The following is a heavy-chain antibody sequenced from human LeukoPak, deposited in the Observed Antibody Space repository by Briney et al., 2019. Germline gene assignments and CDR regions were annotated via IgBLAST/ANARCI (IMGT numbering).Heavy chain of an antibody. J-gene: IGHJ4*02. CDR3: ARWIPSSNSFDY. CDR2: IYYSGST. D-gene: IGHD2-2*01. V-gene: IGHV4-59*01. CDR1: RGSITSNY. Sequence: SETLSLTCTVSRGSITSNYWSWIRQPPGEGLEWIGYIYYSGSTHYNPSLKSRVTISTDTSKNQFSLRLNSVTAADTAVYYCARWIPSSNSFDYWGQGTLVTVSS.